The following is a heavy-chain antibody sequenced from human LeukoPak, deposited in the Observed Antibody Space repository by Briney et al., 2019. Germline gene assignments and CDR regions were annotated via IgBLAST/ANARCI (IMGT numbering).Heavy chain of an antibody. Sequence: GGSLRLSCAASGFTLSSYAMPWVRQAPGKGLEWVAVISYDGSNKYYADSVKGRFTISRDNSKNTLYLQMNSLRAEDTAVYYCARDLGYCSGGSCPQSYYFDYWGQGTLVTVSS. CDR2: ISYDGSNK. V-gene: IGHV3-30-3*01. CDR1: GFTLSSYA. CDR3: ARDLGYCSGGSCPQSYYFDY. J-gene: IGHJ4*02. D-gene: IGHD2-15*01.